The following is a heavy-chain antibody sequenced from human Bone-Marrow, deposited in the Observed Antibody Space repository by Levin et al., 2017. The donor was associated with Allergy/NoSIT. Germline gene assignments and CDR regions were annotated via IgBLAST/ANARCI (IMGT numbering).Heavy chain of an antibody. V-gene: IGHV5-51*01. D-gene: IGHD3-22*01. J-gene: IGHJ4*02. CDR3: ARLSDTSGYYSFDF. Sequence: GGSLRLSCKGSGYIFNGYWIGWVRQMPGKGLEWMGITYGGYSETKYSPSFEGQVSISADDSNNTAYLHWSSLKASDTAMHFCARLSDTSGYYSFDFWGQGTFVTVSS. CDR2: TYGGYSET. CDR1: GYIFNGYW.